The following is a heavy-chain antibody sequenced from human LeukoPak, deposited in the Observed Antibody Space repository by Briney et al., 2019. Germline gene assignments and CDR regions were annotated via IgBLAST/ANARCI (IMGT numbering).Heavy chain of an antibody. CDR1: GFTVSSIH. V-gene: IGHV3-53*01. D-gene: IGHD3-10*01. J-gene: IGHJ4*02. CDR3: ARDGEDHYYDY. Sequence: PGGSLRLSCAASGFTVSSIHMSWVRQAPGEGLEWVSVIYSGGNTYYADSVKGRFTISRDNSKNTLYLQMNNLRAEDTAVYYCARDGEDHYYDYWGQGTLVTVST. CDR2: IYSGGNT.